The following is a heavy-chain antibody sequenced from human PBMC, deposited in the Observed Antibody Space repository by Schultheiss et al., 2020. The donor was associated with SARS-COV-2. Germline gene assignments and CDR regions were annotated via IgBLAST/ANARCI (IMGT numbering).Heavy chain of an antibody. CDR3: AKDGEDYGDPQISSYYYYMDV. V-gene: IGHV3-23*01. CDR2: ISGSGGST. CDR1: GFTFGDYA. J-gene: IGHJ6*03. Sequence: GGSLRLSCTASGFTFGDYAMSWFRQAPGKGLEWVSAISGSGGSTYYADSVKGRFTISRDNSKNTLYLQMNSLRAEDTAVYYCAKDGEDYGDPQISSYYYYMDVWGKGTTVTVSS. D-gene: IGHD4-17*01.